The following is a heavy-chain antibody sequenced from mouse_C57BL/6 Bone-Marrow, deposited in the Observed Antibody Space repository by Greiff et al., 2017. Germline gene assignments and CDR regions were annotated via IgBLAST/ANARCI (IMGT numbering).Heavy chain of an antibody. Sequence: VQLQQPGAELARPGASVKLSCKASGYTFTSYGISWVKQRTGQGLEWIGEIYPRSGNTYYNEKFKGKATLTADTSSSTAYMELRRLTSEDSAVYVCARSRDGSNYFDYWGQGTTLTVSS. J-gene: IGHJ2*01. CDR2: IYPRSGNT. V-gene: IGHV1-81*01. CDR1: GYTFTSYG. D-gene: IGHD1-1*01. CDR3: ARSRDGSNYFDY.